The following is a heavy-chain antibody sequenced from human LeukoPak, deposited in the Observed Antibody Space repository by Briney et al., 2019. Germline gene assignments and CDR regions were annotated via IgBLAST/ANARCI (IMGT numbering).Heavy chain of an antibody. Sequence: GVSLRLSCAAFGFTFSSYGMHWVRQGPGKGLEWVAFIRYDESNQYYADSVRGRFTISRDNSKNTLYLQMNSLRPEDTAVYYCAKDIAVAGTMMSGGDYWGQGTLVTVSS. CDR2: IRYDESNQ. V-gene: IGHV3-30*02. J-gene: IGHJ4*02. CDR3: AKDIAVAGTMMSGGDY. D-gene: IGHD6-19*01. CDR1: GFTFSSYG.